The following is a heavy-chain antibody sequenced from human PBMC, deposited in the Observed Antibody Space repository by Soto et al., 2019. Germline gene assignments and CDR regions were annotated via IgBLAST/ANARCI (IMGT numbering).Heavy chain of an antibody. CDR3: ARFSRSHDTEY. J-gene: IGHJ4*02. V-gene: IGHV3-7*05. Sequence: EEQLVESGGGLVQPGESLTLSCRTPGFTFNNYWMSWLRQAPGKGLEWVANINQDGSQRYYVDSVKGRFTFSRDNAKTSLYLQMNRLRVEDTALYYCARFSRSHDTEYWGQGTLVSVSS. CDR2: INQDGSQR. CDR1: GFTFNNYW.